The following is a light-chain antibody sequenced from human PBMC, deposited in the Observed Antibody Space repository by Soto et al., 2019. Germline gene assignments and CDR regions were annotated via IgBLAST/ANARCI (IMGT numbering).Light chain of an antibody. J-gene: IGKJ2*01. CDR1: QGVSSD. CDR3: QQRSNWPPYT. V-gene: IGKV3-11*01. Sequence: EIVLTQSPATLSLSPGERATLSCRARQGVSSDLAWYQQKPGQAPRLLIYDASNRATGIPARVSGSVSGTDFTLTISSLEPEDFAVYYCQQRSNWPPYTFGQGTKLEIK. CDR2: DAS.